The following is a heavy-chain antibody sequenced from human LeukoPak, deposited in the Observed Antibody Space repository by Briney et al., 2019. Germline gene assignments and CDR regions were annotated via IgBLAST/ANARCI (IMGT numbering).Heavy chain of an antibody. CDR1: GFTFSAYA. CDR3: AKEREYYDSSGYSGFDY. CDR2: ISGSGGRT. Sequence: GGSLRLSCAASGFTFSAYAMNWARQAPGKGLEWVSSISGSGGRTYYADSVKGRFTISRDNSKNTLYLQLNGLRAEDTAVYYCAKEREYYDSSGYSGFDYWGQGTLVTVSS. V-gene: IGHV3-23*01. D-gene: IGHD3-22*01. J-gene: IGHJ4*02.